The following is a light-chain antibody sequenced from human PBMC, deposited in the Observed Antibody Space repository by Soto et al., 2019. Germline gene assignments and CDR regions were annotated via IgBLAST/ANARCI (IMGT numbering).Light chain of an antibody. J-gene: IGKJ1*01. Sequence: EIVLTQSPCTLSLSPVERSTLSCRASQSVSNNYLAWYQQKPGQAPRLLIYGASNRATGIPDRFSGSGSGTDFTLTISRLEPEDFAVYYCQQYGSSGTFGQGT. CDR1: QSVSNNY. CDR3: QQYGSSGT. V-gene: IGKV3-20*01. CDR2: GAS.